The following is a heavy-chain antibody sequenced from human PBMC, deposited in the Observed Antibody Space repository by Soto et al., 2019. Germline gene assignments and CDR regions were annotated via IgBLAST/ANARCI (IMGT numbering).Heavy chain of an antibody. J-gene: IGHJ6*03. CDR3: ARILVGRSVAGSYFYMDV. CDR2: IVANDEK. V-gene: IGHV2-26*01. D-gene: IGHD6-19*01. Sequence: HVTLKESEPVLVKPTQTLMLTCTVSGFSLSNGKGGVSWIRQHSGKALEWLANIVANDEKTYKTSLKSMLTISEDTSKSQVVLTMTNVDPVDPATYYCARILVGRSVAGSYFYMDVWGKGPTVTVPS. CDR1: GFSLSNGKGG.